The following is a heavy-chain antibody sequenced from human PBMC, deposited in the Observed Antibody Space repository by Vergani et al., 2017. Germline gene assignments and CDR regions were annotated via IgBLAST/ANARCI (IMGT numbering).Heavy chain of an antibody. D-gene: IGHD2-15*01. V-gene: IGHV3-64D*06. J-gene: IGHJ5*02. CDR1: GFTFSSYA. CDR2: ISSNGGST. Sequence: EVQLVESGGGLVQPGGSLRLSCSASGFTFSSYAMHWVRQAPGKGLEYVSAISSNGGSTYYADSVKGRFTISRDNSKNTLYLQMSSLRAEDTAVYYCVSATRYCSGGSCYVSWFDPWGQGTLVTVSS. CDR3: VSATRYCSGGSCYVSWFDP.